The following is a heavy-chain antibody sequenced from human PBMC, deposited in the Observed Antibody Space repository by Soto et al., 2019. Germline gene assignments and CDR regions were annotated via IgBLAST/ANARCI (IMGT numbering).Heavy chain of an antibody. J-gene: IGHJ4*02. CDR3: ARGWQLDY. Sequence: ETLSLTCAVYGGSFSDYYWSWIRQPPGKGLEWIGEINHSGSTNFNPSLKSRVTISVDTSKDQFSLKLSSVTAADTAVYYCARGWQLDYWGQGTLVTVSS. V-gene: IGHV4-34*01. CDR1: GGSFSDYY. CDR2: INHSGST.